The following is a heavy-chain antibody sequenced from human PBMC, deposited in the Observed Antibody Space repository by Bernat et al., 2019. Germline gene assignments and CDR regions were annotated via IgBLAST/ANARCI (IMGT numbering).Heavy chain of an antibody. CDR2: ISSSSDTI. CDR1: GFTFNTYN. Sequence: EVQLVESGGGLVQPGGSLRLSCAASGFTFNTYNMNWVRQAPGKGLEWVSGISSSSDTIYYADSVKGRFTISRDNAKNSLYLQMNSLRAEDTAVYYCARGTSTSAPYMDVWGKGTTVTVSS. V-gene: IGHV3-48*01. CDR3: ARGTSTSAPYMDV. J-gene: IGHJ6*03.